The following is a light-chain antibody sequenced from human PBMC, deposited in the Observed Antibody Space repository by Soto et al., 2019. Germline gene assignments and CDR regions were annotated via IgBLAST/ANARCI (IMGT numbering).Light chain of an antibody. CDR2: GAS. CDR1: QSVSSSY. Sequence: EIVLTQSPGTLSLSPGERATLSCRASQSVSSSYLAWYQQKPGQAPRLLIYGASSRATGIPDRFSGSGSVTDFTLTISRLEPEDFAVYYCQPYGCSRTFGQGTKVEIK. CDR3: QPYGCSRT. V-gene: IGKV3-20*01. J-gene: IGKJ1*01.